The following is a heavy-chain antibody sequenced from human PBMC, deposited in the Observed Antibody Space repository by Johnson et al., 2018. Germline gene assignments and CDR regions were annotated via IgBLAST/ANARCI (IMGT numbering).Heavy chain of an antibody. CDR3: ARAGGAARASYYYYYGMDV. V-gene: IGHV3-21*01. Sequence: EVQLVESGGGVVQPGRSLRLSCAASGFTFSSYSMNWVRQAPGKGLEWVSSISSSSSYIYYADSVKSRFTISRDNAKNSLYLKMNSLRAEDTAVYYCARAGGAARASYYYYYGMDVGGQGTTVTVSS. J-gene: IGHJ6*02. CDR2: ISSSSSYI. CDR1: GFTFSSYS. D-gene: IGHD6-6*01.